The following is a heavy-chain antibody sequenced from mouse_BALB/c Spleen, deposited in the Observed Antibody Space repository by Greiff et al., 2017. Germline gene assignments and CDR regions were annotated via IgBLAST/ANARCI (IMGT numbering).Heavy chain of an antibody. CDR1: GFSLTSYG. D-gene: IGHD1-1*01. J-gene: IGHJ4*01. V-gene: IGHV2-9*02. CDR2: IWAGGST. Sequence: VQGVESGPGLVAPSQSLSITCTVSGFSLTSYGVHWVRQPPGKGLEWLGVIWAGGSTNYNSALMSRLSISKDNSKSQVFLKMNSLQTDDTAMYYCAREPSTVVNAMDYWGQGTSVTVSS. CDR3: AREPSTVVNAMDY.